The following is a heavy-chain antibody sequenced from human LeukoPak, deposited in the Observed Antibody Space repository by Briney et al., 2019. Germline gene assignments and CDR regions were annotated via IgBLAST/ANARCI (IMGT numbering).Heavy chain of an antibody. CDR3: VRLEVFDY. V-gene: IGHV3-30*03. CDR2: MSYDGRNK. Sequence: GGSLRLSCAASGFTFSRYAFHWVRQAPGKGLQWVAVMSYDGRNKYYSDSVKGRFTISRDNSKNTLYLQMNSPRVEDTAVYYCVRLEVFDYWGQGTLVTVSS. D-gene: IGHD3-3*01. CDR1: GFTFSRYA. J-gene: IGHJ4*02.